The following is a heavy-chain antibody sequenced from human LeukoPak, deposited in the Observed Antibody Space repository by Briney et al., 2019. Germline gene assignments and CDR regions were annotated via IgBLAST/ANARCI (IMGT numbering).Heavy chain of an antibody. D-gene: IGHD3-3*01. V-gene: IGHV1-2*02. CDR1: GYTRTGFY. J-gene: IGHJ5*02. Sequence: GASVKVSCKTSGYTRTGFYLHWVRQAPGQGLEWMGWINPNSGDTKYSQKFQGRVTMTGDSSISTGYMELSSLRSDDTAVYFCVRVSPYHFGLDPWGQGALVTVSS. CDR2: INPNSGDT. CDR3: VRVSPYHFGLDP.